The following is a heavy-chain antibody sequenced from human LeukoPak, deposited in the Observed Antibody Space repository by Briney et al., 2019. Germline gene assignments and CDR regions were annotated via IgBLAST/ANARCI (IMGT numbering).Heavy chain of an antibody. CDR2: IYHSGST. J-gene: IGHJ4*02. CDR3: ARENDSSGYFGVYFDY. V-gene: IGHV4-38-2*02. Sequence: PSETLSLTCTVSGYSISSGYYWGWIRQPPGKGLEWIGSIYHSGSTYYNPSLKSRVTISVDRSKNQFSLKLSSVTAADTAVYYCARENDSSGYFGVYFDYWGQGTLVTVSS. D-gene: IGHD3-22*01. CDR1: GYSISSGYY.